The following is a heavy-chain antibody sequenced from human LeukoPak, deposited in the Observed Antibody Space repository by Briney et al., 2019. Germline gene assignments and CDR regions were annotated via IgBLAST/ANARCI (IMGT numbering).Heavy chain of an antibody. CDR2: IKQDGSDK. V-gene: IGHV3-7*01. Sequence: GGSLRLSCAASGFTFSNYWMSWVRQAPGKGLEWVANIKQDGSDKYYVDFVKGRFTISRDNAKNSLYLQMNSLRAEDTAVYYCAREPHGIDYWGQGTLVTVSS. CDR3: AREPHGIDY. J-gene: IGHJ4*02. D-gene: IGHD1-26*01. CDR1: GFTFSNYW.